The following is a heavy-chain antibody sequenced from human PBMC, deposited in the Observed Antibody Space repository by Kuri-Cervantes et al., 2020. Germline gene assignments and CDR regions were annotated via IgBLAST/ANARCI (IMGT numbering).Heavy chain of an antibody. CDR1: GFSFSSYA. J-gene: IGHJ4*02. CDR3: EKDTRGVPSPGTDY. D-gene: IGHD3-10*01. CDR2: ISGSGGTT. V-gene: IGHV3-23*01. Sequence: GESLKISCAASGFSFSSYAMSWVRQVPRKGLEWVSAISGSGGTTYYADSVKGLFIISRDNPKNTLYLQMNSLRADDTAVYYWEKDTRGVPSPGTDYWGQGTLVTVSS.